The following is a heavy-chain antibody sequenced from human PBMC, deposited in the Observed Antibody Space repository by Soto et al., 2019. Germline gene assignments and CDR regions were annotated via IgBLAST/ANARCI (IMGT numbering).Heavy chain of an antibody. Sequence: SETLSLTCTVSGGSISSYYWSWIRQPPGKGLEWIGYIYYSGSTNYNPSLKSRVTISVDTSKNQFSLKLSSVTAADTAVYYCARHDKAGSSTGTEYFQHWGQGTLVTVSS. D-gene: IGHD6-13*01. V-gene: IGHV4-59*08. CDR3: ARHDKAGSSTGTEYFQH. CDR2: IYYSGST. J-gene: IGHJ1*01. CDR1: GGSISSYY.